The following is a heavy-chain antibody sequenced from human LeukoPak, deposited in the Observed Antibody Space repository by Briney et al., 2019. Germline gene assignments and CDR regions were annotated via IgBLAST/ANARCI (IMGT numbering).Heavy chain of an antibody. CDR1: GGTFSSYA. CDR2: IIPIFGTA. Sequence: GASVKVSCKASGGTFSSYAISWVRQAPGQGLEWMGGIIPIFGTANNAQKFQARVTITADESTSTAYMELSSLRSEDTAVYYCARSYCSSTSCYRRWFDHWGQGTLVTVSS. CDR3: ARSYCSSTSCYRRWFDH. D-gene: IGHD2-2*01. J-gene: IGHJ5*02. V-gene: IGHV1-69*13.